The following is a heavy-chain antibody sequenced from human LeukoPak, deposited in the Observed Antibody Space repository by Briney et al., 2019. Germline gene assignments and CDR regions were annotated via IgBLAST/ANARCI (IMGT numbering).Heavy chain of an antibody. CDR2: IIPILGIA. CDR1: GGTFSSYA. CDR3: ARVPPLPTYYYDSSTPVAFDI. Sequence: SVKVSCKASGGTFSSYAISWVRQAPGQGLEWMGRIIPILGIANYAQKFQGRVTITADKSTSTAYMELSSLRSEDTAVYYCARVPPLPTYYYDSSTPVAFDIWGQGTMVTVSS. D-gene: IGHD3-22*01. V-gene: IGHV1-69*04. J-gene: IGHJ3*02.